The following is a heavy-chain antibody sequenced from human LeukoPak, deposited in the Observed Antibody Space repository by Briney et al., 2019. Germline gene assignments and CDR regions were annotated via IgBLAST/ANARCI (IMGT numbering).Heavy chain of an antibody. Sequence: SETLSLTCTVSGGSISSHSWSWIRQPPGEGLEWIGYIFYSGPTNYSPSLKSRVTISVDTSKNQFSLRLSSVTAADTAVYYCARDYYDSRGDAFDIWGQGTMVTVSS. J-gene: IGHJ3*02. CDR1: GGSISSHS. V-gene: IGHV4-59*11. CDR2: IFYSGPT. D-gene: IGHD3-22*01. CDR3: ARDYYDSRGDAFDI.